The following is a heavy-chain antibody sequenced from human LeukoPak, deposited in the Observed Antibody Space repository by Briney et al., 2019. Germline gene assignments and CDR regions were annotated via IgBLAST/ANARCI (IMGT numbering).Heavy chain of an antibody. CDR2: IYYSGST. D-gene: IGHD5-12*01. CDR1: GGSISSYY. J-gene: IGHJ6*02. V-gene: IGHV4-59*01. Sequence: SETLSLTCTVSGGSISSYYWSWIRRPPGKGLEWIGYIYYSGSTNYNPSLKSRVTISVDTSKNQFSLKLSSVTAADTAMYYCARVRGSGYDPYYYYGMDVWGQGTTVTVSS. CDR3: ARVRGSGYDPYYYYGMDV.